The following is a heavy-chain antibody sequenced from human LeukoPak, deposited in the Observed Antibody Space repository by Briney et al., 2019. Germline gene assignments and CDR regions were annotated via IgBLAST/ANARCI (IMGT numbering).Heavy chain of an antibody. CDR3: ARPVDYGEPYYFDY. D-gene: IGHD4-17*01. CDR2: ITGSGDTT. J-gene: IGHJ4*02. V-gene: IGHV3-23*01. CDR1: GFIFRNYA. Sequence: GGSLRLSCAASGFIFRNYAMSWVRQAPGKGLEWVSAITGSGDTTYYADSVKGRFTVSRDNSKNTLYLQMNSLRAEDTAVYYCARPVDYGEPYYFDYWGQGTLVTVSS.